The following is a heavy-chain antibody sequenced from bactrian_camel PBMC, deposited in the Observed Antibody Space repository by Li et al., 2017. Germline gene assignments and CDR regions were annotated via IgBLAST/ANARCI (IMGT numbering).Heavy chain of an antibody. Sequence: HVQLVESGGGSVQAGGSLRLSCVASGYAFSSVCMGWFRQAPGKERDWVATDNGVGTTYYGDSVKGRFAISRDNAKNTVYLQLDSLSPIIDRQGNDWGQGTQVTVS. J-gene: IGHJ4*01. CDR2: DNGVGTT. V-gene: IGHV3S53*01. CDR1: GYAFSSVC.